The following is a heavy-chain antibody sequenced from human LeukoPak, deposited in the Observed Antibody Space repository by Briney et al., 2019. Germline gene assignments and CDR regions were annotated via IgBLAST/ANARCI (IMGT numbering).Heavy chain of an antibody. V-gene: IGHV3-53*01. CDR1: GFTFSSYA. J-gene: IGHJ4*02. D-gene: IGHD3-10*01. CDR2: IYSGGST. CDR3: ARDVYYGSAG. Sequence: PGGSLRLSCAASGFTFSSYAMSWVRQAPGKGLEWVSVIYSGGSTYYADSVKGRFTISRDNSKNTLYLQMNSLRAEDTAVYYCARDVYYGSAGWGQGTLVTVSS.